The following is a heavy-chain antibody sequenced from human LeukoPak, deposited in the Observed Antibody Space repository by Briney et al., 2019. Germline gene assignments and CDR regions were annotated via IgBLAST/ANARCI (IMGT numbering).Heavy chain of an antibody. Sequence: PSETLSLTCTVSGGSISRYYWNWIRQPPGKGLEWIGCIYYSWSTNYNPSLKNRVTLSVDTSKTQFSLKLSSVTATDTAVYYCARVSVSNSGRPRFDYWGEGALITVSS. CDR3: ARVSVSNSGRPRFDY. CDR2: IYYSWST. J-gene: IGHJ4*02. V-gene: IGHV4-59*01. CDR1: GGSISRYY. D-gene: IGHD1-26*01.